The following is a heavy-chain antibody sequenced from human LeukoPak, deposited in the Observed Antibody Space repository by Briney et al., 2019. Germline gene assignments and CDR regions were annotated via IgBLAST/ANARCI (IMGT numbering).Heavy chain of an antibody. CDR2: IYYSGST. CDR1: GGSISSYY. Sequence: SETLSLTCTVSGGSISSYYWSWIRQPPGKGLEWIGYIYYSGSTNYNPSLKSRVTISVDTSKNQFSLKLSSVTAADTAVYYCARDRSSWFDHWGQGTLVTVSS. CDR3: ARDRSSWFDH. J-gene: IGHJ5*02. D-gene: IGHD1-26*01. V-gene: IGHV4-59*01.